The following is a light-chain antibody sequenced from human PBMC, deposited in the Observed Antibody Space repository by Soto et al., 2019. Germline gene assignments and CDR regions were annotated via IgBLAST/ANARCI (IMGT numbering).Light chain of an antibody. V-gene: IGKV3-15*01. CDR1: QSVSHN. Sequence: EIVMTQSPATLSVSPGERATLSCRASQSVSHNVAWYQQKPGQAPRLLIYGASNRATGAPARFSGSGSGTEFTLTISRLQSEDFAIYYCQQYNQWPPLTFGGGTKVEIK. CDR2: GAS. CDR3: QQYNQWPPLT. J-gene: IGKJ4*01.